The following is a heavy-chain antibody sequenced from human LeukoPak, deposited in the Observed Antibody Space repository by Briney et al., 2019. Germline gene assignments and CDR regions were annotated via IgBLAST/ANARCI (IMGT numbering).Heavy chain of an antibody. J-gene: IGHJ5*02. CDR3: ARERVPAANNWFDP. CDR2: IYYSGST. Sequence: SETLSLTCTVSGGSISSSSYYWGWIRQPPGKGLEWIGSIYYSGSTYYNPSLKSRVTISVGTSKNQFSLKLSSVTAADTAVYYCARERVPAANNWFDPWGQGTLVTVSS. V-gene: IGHV4-39*07. CDR1: GGSISSSSYY. D-gene: IGHD2-2*01.